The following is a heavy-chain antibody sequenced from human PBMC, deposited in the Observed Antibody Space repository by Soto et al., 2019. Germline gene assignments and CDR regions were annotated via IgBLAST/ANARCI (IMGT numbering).Heavy chain of an antibody. CDR3: ARDEYPGSYWYFDL. Sequence: QVQLVQSGAEVKKPGSSVKVSCKASGGTFSSYAISWVRHAPGQGLEWMGGIIPIFGTANYAQKFQGRVTITADESTSKAYMELSSLRSEDTAVYYCARDEYPGSYWYFDLWGRGTLVTVSS. V-gene: IGHV1-69*01. J-gene: IGHJ2*01. CDR1: GGTFSSYA. CDR2: IIPIFGTA. D-gene: IGHD2-2*01.